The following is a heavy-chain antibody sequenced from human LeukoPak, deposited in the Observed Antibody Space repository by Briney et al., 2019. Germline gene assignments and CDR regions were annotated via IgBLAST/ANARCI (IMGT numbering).Heavy chain of an antibody. V-gene: IGHV3-74*01. D-gene: IGHD2-21*02. Sequence: GGSLRLSCAASGFTFSRYWMHWVRQAPGKGLVWVSRINSDGSSTSYADSVKGRFTISRDNARNTLYLQMNSLKAEDTAVYYCANTLHTYCDGDCLGYWGQGTLVTVSS. J-gene: IGHJ4*02. CDR2: INSDGSST. CDR3: ANTLHTYCDGDCLGY. CDR1: GFTFSRYW.